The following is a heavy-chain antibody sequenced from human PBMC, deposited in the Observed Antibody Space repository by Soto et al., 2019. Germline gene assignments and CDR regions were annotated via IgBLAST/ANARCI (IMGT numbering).Heavy chain of an antibody. CDR3: TTDPVTMIVVVPSSG. J-gene: IGHJ4*02. D-gene: IGHD3-22*01. CDR1: GFSFSNAC. Sequence: GGCMRLSCSASGFSFSNACMNWVRPAPGKGLEWVGRIKSKTDGGTTDYAAPVKGRFTISRDDSKNTLYLQMNSLKTEDTAVYYCTTDPVTMIVVVPSSGWGQGTLVTVSS. CDR2: IKSKTDGGTT. V-gene: IGHV3-15*07.